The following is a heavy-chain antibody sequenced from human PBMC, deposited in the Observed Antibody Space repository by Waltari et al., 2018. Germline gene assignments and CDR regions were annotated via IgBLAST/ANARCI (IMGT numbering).Heavy chain of an antibody. D-gene: IGHD6-13*01. CDR2: IYSGGST. J-gene: IGHJ4*02. CDR1: GFPVSSNY. V-gene: IGHV3-53*01. CDR3: AREFRGTAAAGYFDY. Sequence: EVQRVESGGGLIQPGGSLRLSCAASGFPVSSNYLSWVRQAPGKGLEWVSVIYSGGSTYYADSVKGRFTISRDNSKNTLYLQMNSLRAEDTAVYYCAREFRGTAAAGYFDYWGQGTLVTVSS.